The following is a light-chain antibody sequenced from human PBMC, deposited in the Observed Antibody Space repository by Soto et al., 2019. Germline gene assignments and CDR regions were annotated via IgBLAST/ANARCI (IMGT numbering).Light chain of an antibody. V-gene: IGLV2-14*01. CDR1: SSDVGDYNY. CDR3: SSFSSSTTLYV. Sequence: QSVLTQPRSVSGSPGQSVTISCTGTSSDVGDYNYVSWYQHHADKAPKLMIYEVSNRPSGVSNRFSGSKSGNTASLTIYGLQAEDEADYYCSSFSSSTTLYVFGTGTKLTVL. CDR2: EVS. J-gene: IGLJ1*01.